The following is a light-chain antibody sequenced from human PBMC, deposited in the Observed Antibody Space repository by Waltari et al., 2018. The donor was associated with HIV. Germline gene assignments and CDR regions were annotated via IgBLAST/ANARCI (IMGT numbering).Light chain of an antibody. CDR2: EVA. V-gene: IGLV2-14*01. J-gene: IGLJ2*01. CDR3: SSFTTSDTLL. CDR1: RSHIGAYDY. Sequence: QSALTQPASVSVSPGQAITVSCHGTRSHIGAYDYVPWYQQTPGTAPKLVIYEVAYRPSVISNRFSGSKSGNTASLTISGLQTEDEADYYCSSFTTSDTLLFGGGTKVTVL.